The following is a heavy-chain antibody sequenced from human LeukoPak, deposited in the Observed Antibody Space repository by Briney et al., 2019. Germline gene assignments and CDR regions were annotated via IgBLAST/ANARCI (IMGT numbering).Heavy chain of an antibody. V-gene: IGHV4-59*08. Sequence: SEPLSLTCTVSGGSVTSDYWSWIRHPPGKGLGWIGYMYYSGSTNYNPSLKSRVTISGDTSKSQFSLKLSSVTAADTAVYYCARRYCRSTSCPIDSWGQGTLVTVSS. D-gene: IGHD2-2*01. CDR3: ARRYCRSTSCPIDS. J-gene: IGHJ4*02. CDR2: MYYSGST. CDR1: GGSVTSDY.